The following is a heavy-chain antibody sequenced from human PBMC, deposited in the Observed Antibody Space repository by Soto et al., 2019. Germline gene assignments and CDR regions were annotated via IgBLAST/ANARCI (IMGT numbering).Heavy chain of an antibody. CDR1: GFTFSSYA. J-gene: IGHJ4*02. CDR3: AKDRATYYYDSSGYYAPLLN. CDR2: ISGSGGST. V-gene: IGHV3-23*01. D-gene: IGHD3-22*01. Sequence: XASLEISGAASGFTFSSYAMSWVRQAPGKGLEWVSAISGSGGSTYYADSVKGRFTISRDNSKNTLYLQMNSLRAEDTAVYYCAKDRATYYYDSSGYYAPLLNWGQGTLVTVPS.